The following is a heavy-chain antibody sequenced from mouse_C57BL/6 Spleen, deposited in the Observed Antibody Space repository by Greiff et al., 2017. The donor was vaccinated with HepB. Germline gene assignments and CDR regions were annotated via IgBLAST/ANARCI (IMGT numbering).Heavy chain of an antibody. Sequence: QVQLQQSGAELVRPGTSVKVSCKASGYAFTNYLIEWVKQRPGQGLEWIGVINPGSGGTNYTEKFKGKATLTADKSSSTAYMQLSSLTSEDSAVYFCARWGLGQNYWGQGTTLTVSS. CDR2: INPGSGGT. V-gene: IGHV1-54*01. CDR3: ARWGLGQNY. D-gene: IGHD4-1*01. J-gene: IGHJ2*01. CDR1: GYAFTNYL.